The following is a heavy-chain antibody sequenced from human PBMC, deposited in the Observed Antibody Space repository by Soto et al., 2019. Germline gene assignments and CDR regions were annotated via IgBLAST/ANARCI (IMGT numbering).Heavy chain of an antibody. D-gene: IGHD5-18*01. J-gene: IGHJ6*02. CDR1: GGTFSKDA. CDR2: LIPVFGSP. V-gene: IGHV1-69*01. CDR3: PRVLGYTFEPGKTRYYAMDV. Sequence: QVQLVQSGAEVKKPGSSVTVSCKTSGGTFSKDAINWVRQAPGQGLEWMGLLIPVFGSPIYAQKFQGRIRITAEESTSTAFMNLSSLRTDDTAVYYCPRVLGYTFEPGKTRYYAMDVWCQGTTVSVSS.